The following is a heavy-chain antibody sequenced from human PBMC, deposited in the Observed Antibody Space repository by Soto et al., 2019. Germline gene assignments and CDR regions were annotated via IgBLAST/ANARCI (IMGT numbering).Heavy chain of an antibody. J-gene: IGHJ5*02. D-gene: IGHD6-13*01. V-gene: IGHV3-30-3*01. CDR1: GFTFSSYA. CDR2: ISYDGSNK. CDR3: ARDTGQQLVLSFWFDP. Sequence: QVQLVESGGGVVQPGRSLRLSCAASGFTFSSYAMHWVRQAPGKGLEWVAVISYDGSNKYYADSVKGRFTISRDNSKNTLYLQMNSLRAEDTAVYYCARDTGQQLVLSFWFDPWGQGTLVTVSS.